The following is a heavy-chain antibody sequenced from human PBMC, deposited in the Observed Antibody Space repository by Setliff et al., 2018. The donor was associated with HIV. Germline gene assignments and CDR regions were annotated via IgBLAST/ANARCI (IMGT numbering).Heavy chain of an antibody. D-gene: IGHD6-19*01. J-gene: IGHJ6*02. CDR3: ARLGSVWSDSYYSAMDI. Sequence: GASVKVSCKASGYTFKTYGISWVRQAPGHGLEWMGWISPYNGHTKYAEKFQGRVTMTTDTSTTTAYMDLKSLTSDDTATYFCARLGSVWSDSYYSAMDIWGQGTTVTVSS. CDR2: ISPYNGHT. CDR1: GYTFKTYG. V-gene: IGHV1-18*01.